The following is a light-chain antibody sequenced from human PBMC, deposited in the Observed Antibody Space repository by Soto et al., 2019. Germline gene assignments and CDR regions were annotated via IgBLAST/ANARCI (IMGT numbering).Light chain of an antibody. CDR3: SSYTSSSTLGVV. CDR1: SSDVGGYNY. V-gene: IGLV2-14*01. CDR2: EVS. Sequence: QSVLTQPASVSGSPGQSITISCTGTSSDVGGYNYVSWYQQHPGKAPKLMIYEVSNRPSGVSNRFSGSKSGNTASLTTSGLQAEDEADYYCSSYTSSSTLGVVFGGGTKLTVL. J-gene: IGLJ2*01.